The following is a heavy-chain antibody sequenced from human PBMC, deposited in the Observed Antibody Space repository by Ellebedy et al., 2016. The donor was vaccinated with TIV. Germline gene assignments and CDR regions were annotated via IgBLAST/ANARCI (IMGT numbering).Heavy chain of an antibody. CDR2: INPNSGGT. Sequence: ASVKVSCKASGYTFTGNYMHWVRQAPGQGLEWMGWINPNSGGTNYAQKFQGRVTMTRDTSISTAYMELSRLRSDDTAVYYRARWDVSDAFDIWGQGTMVTVSS. CDR1: GYTFTGNY. D-gene: IGHD1-26*01. V-gene: IGHV1-2*02. CDR3: ARWDVSDAFDI. J-gene: IGHJ3*02.